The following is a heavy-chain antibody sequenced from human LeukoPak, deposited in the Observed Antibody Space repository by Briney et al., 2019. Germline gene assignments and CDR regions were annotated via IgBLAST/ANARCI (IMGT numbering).Heavy chain of an antibody. D-gene: IGHD2-2*01. CDR1: GFTFSSYS. J-gene: IGHJ4*02. CDR2: ISSSSSYI. Sequence: GGSLRLSCAASGFTFSSYSMNWVRQAPGKGLEWVSSISSSSSYIYYADSVKGRFTISRDNAKNSLYLQMNSLRAEDTAVYYCARDGKYCSSTSCYVWGGKDYWGQGTLVTVSS. CDR3: ARDGKYCSSTSCYVWGGKDY. V-gene: IGHV3-21*01.